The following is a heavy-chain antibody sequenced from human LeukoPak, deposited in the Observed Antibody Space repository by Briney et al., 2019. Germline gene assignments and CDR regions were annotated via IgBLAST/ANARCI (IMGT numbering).Heavy chain of an antibody. J-gene: IGHJ3*02. CDR3: ARKTVDAFDI. CDR1: GGSISSGGYY. Sequence: SETLSLTCTVSGGSISSGGYYWSWIRQPPGKGLEWIGYIYHSGSTYYNPSLKSRVTISVDRSKNQFSLKLSSVTAADTAVYYCARKTVDAFDIWGQGTMVTVSS. V-gene: IGHV4-30-2*01. CDR2: IYHSGST.